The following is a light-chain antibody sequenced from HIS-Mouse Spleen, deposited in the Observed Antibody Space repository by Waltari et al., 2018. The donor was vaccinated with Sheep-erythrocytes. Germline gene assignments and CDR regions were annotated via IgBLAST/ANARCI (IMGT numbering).Light chain of an antibody. CDR1: QSVTSSY. V-gene: IGKV3-20*01. CDR3: QQYGSSPRT. J-gene: IGKJ1*01. CDR2: GAS. Sequence: DIGLTQSPGTLYLSPRERATLSCRASQSVTSSYLARYQQKPGQSPRLLIYGASSRATGIPDRFSGSGSGTDFTLTISRLEPEDFAVYYCQQYGSSPRTFGQGTKVEIK.